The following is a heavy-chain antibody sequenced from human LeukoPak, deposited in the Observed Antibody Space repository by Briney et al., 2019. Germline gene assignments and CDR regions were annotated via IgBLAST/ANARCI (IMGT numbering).Heavy chain of an antibody. D-gene: IGHD2-21*02. CDR3: ARGTYCGGDCIGN. Sequence: GASVKVSCKASGYTFTGYYIHWVRQAPGHGLEWMGWINPNSGGTNYAQKFQGRVTMTRDTSISTAYMELSRLRSDDTAVYYCARGTYCGGDCIGNWSQGTLVIVPS. V-gene: IGHV1-2*02. J-gene: IGHJ4*02. CDR1: GYTFTGYY. CDR2: INPNSGGT.